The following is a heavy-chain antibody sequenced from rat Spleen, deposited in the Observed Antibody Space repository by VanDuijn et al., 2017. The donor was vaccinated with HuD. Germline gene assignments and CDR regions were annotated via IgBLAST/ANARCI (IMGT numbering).Heavy chain of an antibody. CDR1: GFSLTSYT. J-gene: IGHJ4*01. CDR2: ISSGGST. CDR3: TRSGDA. Sequence: QVQLKESGPGLVQPSQTLSLTCTVSGFSLTSYTVSWVRQPPGKGLEWIAAISSGGSTYYNSALKSRLSISRDTSKSQVFLKMNSLQTEDTAIYFCTRSGDAWGQGASVTVSS. V-gene: IGHV2-6*01. D-gene: IGHD4-3*01.